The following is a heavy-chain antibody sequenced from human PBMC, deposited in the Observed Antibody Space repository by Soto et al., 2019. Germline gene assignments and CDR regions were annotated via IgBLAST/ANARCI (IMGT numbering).Heavy chain of an antibody. CDR3: ASTRLDCRITSCYEY. J-gene: IGHJ4*02. Sequence: QVQLVQSGAEVKKPGASVKVSCKASGYTFASYGISWVRQAPGQGLEWLAWISGYNGDTHYAQKLQDRVTLTTDTSTNTVYMEVRSLGSDDTAVYYCASTRLDCRITSCYEYWGEGTLVTVSS. CDR1: GYTFASYG. V-gene: IGHV1-18*01. CDR2: ISGYNGDT. D-gene: IGHD2-2*01.